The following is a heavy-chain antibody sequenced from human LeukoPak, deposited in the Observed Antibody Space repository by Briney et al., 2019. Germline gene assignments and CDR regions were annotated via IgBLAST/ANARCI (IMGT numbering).Heavy chain of an antibody. CDR2: IIPIFGTA. CDR3: ARMRVYDSSGYDPPV. J-gene: IGHJ6*02. D-gene: IGHD3-22*01. CDR1: GGTFSSYA. V-gene: IGHV1-69*13. Sequence: AASVTVSCKASGGTFSSYAISWVRQAPGQGLEWMGGIIPIFGTANYAQKFQGRVTITADESTSTAYMELSSLRSEDTAVYYCARMRVYDSSGYDPPVWGQGTTVTVSS.